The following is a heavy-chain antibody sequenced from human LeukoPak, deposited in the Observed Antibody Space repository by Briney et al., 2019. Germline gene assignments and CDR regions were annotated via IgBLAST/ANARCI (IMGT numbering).Heavy chain of an antibody. Sequence: KPSETLSLTCTVSGGSISSSSYYWGWIRQPPGKGLEWIGSIYYSGSTYYNPSLKSRVTISVDTSKNQFSQKLSSVTAADTAVYYCARRVAAAGTAFDPWGQGTLVTVSS. CDR1: GGSISSSSYY. CDR3: ARRVAAAGTAFDP. D-gene: IGHD6-13*01. J-gene: IGHJ5*02. V-gene: IGHV4-39*01. CDR2: IYYSGST.